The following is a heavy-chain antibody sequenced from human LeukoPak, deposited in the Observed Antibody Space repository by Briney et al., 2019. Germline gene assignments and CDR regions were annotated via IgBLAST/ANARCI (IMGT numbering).Heavy chain of an antibody. CDR3: AKGPWELPADFDY. Sequence: GGSLRLSCAASGFTFSSYSMNWVRQAPGKGLEWVSSISSSSSYIYYADSVKGRFTISRDNSKNTLYLQMNSLRAEDTAVYYCAKGPWELPADFDYWGQGTLVTVSS. D-gene: IGHD1-26*01. V-gene: IGHV3-21*04. CDR1: GFTFSSYS. CDR2: ISSSSSYI. J-gene: IGHJ4*02.